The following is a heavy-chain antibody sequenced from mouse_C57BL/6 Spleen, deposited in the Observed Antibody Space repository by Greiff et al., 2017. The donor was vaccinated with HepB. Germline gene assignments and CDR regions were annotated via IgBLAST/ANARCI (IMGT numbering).Heavy chain of an antibody. CDR2: INPYNGDT. Sequence: EVQLQESGPELVKPGDSVKISCKASGYSFTGYFMNWVMQSHGKSLEWIGRINPYNGDTFYNQKFKGKATLTVDKSSSTAHMELRSLTSEDSAVYYCARETVVNYFDYWGQGTTLTVSS. J-gene: IGHJ2*01. D-gene: IGHD1-1*01. V-gene: IGHV1-20*01. CDR3: ARETVVNYFDY. CDR1: GYSFTGYF.